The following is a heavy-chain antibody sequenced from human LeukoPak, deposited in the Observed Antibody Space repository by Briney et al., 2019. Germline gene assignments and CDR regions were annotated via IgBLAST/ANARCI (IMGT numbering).Heavy chain of an antibody. CDR1: GGSISSSY. Sequence: PSETLSLTCTVSGGSISSSYWSWIRQPPGKGLEWIGYIYYSGSTNYNPSLKSRVTISVDTSKNQFSLKLNSVTAADTAVYYCARQGPLTTAVTTRTNPFDYWGRGTLVTVSS. V-gene: IGHV4-59*08. CDR2: IYYSGST. J-gene: IGHJ4*02. D-gene: IGHD4-11*01. CDR3: ARQGPLTTAVTTRTNPFDY.